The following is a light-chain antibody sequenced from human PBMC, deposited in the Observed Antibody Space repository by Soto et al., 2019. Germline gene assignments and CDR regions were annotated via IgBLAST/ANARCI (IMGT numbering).Light chain of an antibody. Sequence: EIVLTQSPATLPLSPWERATLSYRASQSINTYLAWYQQKPGQAPRLLMYDASNRASGIPDRFTGSGSGTEFTLTISSLQSEDCAVYYCQQRNNWPWTFGQGTKVDIK. J-gene: IGKJ1*01. CDR2: DAS. V-gene: IGKV3-11*01. CDR3: QQRNNWPWT. CDR1: QSINTY.